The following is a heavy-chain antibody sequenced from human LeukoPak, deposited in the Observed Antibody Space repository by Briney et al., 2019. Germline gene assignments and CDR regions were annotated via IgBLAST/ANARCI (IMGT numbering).Heavy chain of an antibody. CDR1: GYTFTSYD. Sequence: ASVKVSCKASGYTFTSYDINWVRLATGQGLEWMGWMNPNSGNTGYAQKLQGRVTMTRNTSISTAYMELSSLRSEDTAVYYCARRRLLQMAFDPWGQGTLVTVSS. D-gene: IGHD1-26*01. J-gene: IGHJ5*02. CDR3: ARRRLLQMAFDP. V-gene: IGHV1-8*01. CDR2: MNPNSGNT.